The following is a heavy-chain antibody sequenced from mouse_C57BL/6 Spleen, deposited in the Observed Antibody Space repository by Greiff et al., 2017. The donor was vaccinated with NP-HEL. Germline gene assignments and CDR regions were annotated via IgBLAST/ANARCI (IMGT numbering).Heavy chain of an antibody. V-gene: IGHV1-82*01. CDR3: APITTVVSYYFDY. CDR1: GYAFSSSW. D-gene: IGHD1-1*01. J-gene: IGHJ2*01. CDR2: IYPGDGDT. Sequence: VQLQQSGPELVKPGASVKISCKASGYAFSSSWMNWVKQRPGKGLEWIGRIYPGDGDTNYNGKFKGKATLTADKSSSTAYMQLSSLTSEDSAVYFCAPITTVVSYYFDYWGQGTTLTVSS.